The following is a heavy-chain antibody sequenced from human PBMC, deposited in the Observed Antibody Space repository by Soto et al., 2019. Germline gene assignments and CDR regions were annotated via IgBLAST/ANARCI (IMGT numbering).Heavy chain of an antibody. D-gene: IGHD3-3*02. CDR2: ISGSGGST. CDR1: GFTFSSYA. J-gene: IGHJ4*02. V-gene: IGHV3-23*01. Sequence: GESLKISCAASGFTFSSYAMSWVRQAPGKGLEWVSAISGSGGSTYYADSVKGRFTISRDNSKNTLYLQMNSLRAEDTAVYYCAKNAGGIRAYFDYWGQGTLVTVSS. CDR3: AKNAGGIRAYFDY.